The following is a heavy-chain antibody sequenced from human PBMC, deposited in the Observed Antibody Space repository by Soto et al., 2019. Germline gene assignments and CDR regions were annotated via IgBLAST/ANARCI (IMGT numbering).Heavy chain of an antibody. Sequence: QVQLMQSGAEVKKPAFSVKVSCKASGGTISTNVISWVRQAPGQGLEWMGEIMPIFAAPNNAQKFQGRLTITADTSTTTVYMELSSLTSEDTAVYFCATGARYCSGGSCYPDDWGQGTLVIVSS. CDR2: IMPIFAAP. D-gene: IGHD2-15*01. J-gene: IGHJ4*02. CDR3: ATGARYCSGGSCYPDD. V-gene: IGHV1-69*06. CDR1: GGTISTNV.